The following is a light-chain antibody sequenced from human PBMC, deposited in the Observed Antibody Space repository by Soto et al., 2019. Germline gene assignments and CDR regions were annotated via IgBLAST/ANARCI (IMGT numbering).Light chain of an antibody. V-gene: IGLV2-8*01. CDR1: SSDVGGYNY. CDR2: EVS. J-gene: IGLJ1*01. CDR3: SSYAGSNSFV. Sequence: QSALTQPPSASGSPGQSVTISCTGTSSDVGGYNYVSWYQQHPGKAPKLMIYEVSKRPSGVPDRFSGSKSGNTAPLTVSGLQAEDEAEYYCSSYAGSNSFVFGTGTKLTVL.